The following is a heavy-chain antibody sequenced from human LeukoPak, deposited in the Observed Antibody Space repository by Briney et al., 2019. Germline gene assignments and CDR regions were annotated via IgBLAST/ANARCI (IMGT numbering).Heavy chain of an antibody. D-gene: IGHD3-22*01. CDR2: IKSKTDGGTT. J-gene: IGHJ4*02. Sequence: GGSLRLSCAASGFTFSSYAMSWVRQAPGKGLEWVGRIKSKTDGGTTDYAAPVKGRFTISRDDSKNTLYLQMNSLKTEDTAVYYCTTGNYYDSSGYYYSFDYWGQGTLVTVSS. CDR1: GFTFSSYA. CDR3: TTGNYYDSSGYYYSFDY. V-gene: IGHV3-15*01.